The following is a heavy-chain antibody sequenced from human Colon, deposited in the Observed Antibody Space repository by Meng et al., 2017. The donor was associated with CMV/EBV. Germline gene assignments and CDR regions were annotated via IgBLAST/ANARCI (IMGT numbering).Heavy chain of an antibody. J-gene: IGHJ6*02. CDR2: ISAYNGET. Sequence: ASVKVSCKASNYTFTKYGIVWVRQAPGQGLEWMGWISAYNGETKYEEKLQDRVTMTTDTSTSTAFLELRSLRSDDTAVYYCARGSSSTMFGDYYYGMDVWGQGTTVTVSS. D-gene: IGHD3-10*02. CDR3: ARGSSSTMFGDYYYGMDV. CDR1: NYTFTKYG. V-gene: IGHV1-18*01.